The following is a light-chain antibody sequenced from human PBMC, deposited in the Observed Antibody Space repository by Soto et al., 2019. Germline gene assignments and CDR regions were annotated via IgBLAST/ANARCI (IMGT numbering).Light chain of an antibody. CDR2: AAS. CDR3: QQSYSTSGIT. CDR1: QSISSY. Sequence: DIQMTQSPSSLSASVGDRVTITCRASQSISSYLNWYQQKPGKAPKLLIYAASSLQSGVPSRFSSSGSGTDFTLTISSLQPEDFATYYCQQSYSTSGITFGQGTRLEIK. V-gene: IGKV1-39*01. J-gene: IGKJ5*01.